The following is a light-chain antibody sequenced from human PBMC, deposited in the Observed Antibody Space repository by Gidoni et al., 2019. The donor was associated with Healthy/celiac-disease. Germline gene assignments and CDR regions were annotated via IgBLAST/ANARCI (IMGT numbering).Light chain of an antibody. Sequence: EIVLTQSPATLSLSPGERATLSCRASQSVSSYLAWYQQKPGQAPRLLIYDASNRATGIPARFSGRGSGTDFTLTISSLEPEDFAVYYCQQRSNWPPTFGPXTKVDIK. J-gene: IGKJ3*01. CDR3: QQRSNWPPT. CDR1: QSVSSY. CDR2: DAS. V-gene: IGKV3-11*01.